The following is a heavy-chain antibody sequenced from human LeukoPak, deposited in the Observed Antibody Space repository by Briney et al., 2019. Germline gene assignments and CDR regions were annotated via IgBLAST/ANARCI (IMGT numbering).Heavy chain of an antibody. V-gene: IGHV4-61*02. D-gene: IGHD3-22*01. CDR1: GGSISSGSYY. CDR2: IYTSGST. CDR3: ARHGGYFLFDP. Sequence: SQTLSLTCTVSGGSISSGSYYWSWIRHPAGKGLQRVGRIYTSGSTNYTPSFKSRVTISVVTSKNQFSLKLSSVTAADTAVYYCARHGGYFLFDPWGQGTLVTVSS. J-gene: IGHJ5*02.